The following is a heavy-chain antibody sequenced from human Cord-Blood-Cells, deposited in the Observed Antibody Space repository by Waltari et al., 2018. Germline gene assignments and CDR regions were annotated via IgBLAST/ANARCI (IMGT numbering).Heavy chain of an antibody. D-gene: IGHD2-2*01. Sequence: QLQLQESGPGLVKPSETLSLTCTVSCGSISSRSYYWGWIRQPPGKGLEWIGSIYYSGSTYYNPSLKSRVTISVDTSKNQFSLKLSSVTAADTAVYYCARPAVPAAMLDAFDIWGQGTMVTVSS. CDR3: ARPAVPAAMLDAFDI. V-gene: IGHV4-39*07. J-gene: IGHJ3*02. CDR1: CGSISSRSYY. CDR2: IYYSGST.